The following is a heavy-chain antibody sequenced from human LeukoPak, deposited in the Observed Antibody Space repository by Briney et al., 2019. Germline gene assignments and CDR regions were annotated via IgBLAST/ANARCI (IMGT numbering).Heavy chain of an antibody. V-gene: IGHV3-23*01. D-gene: IGHD2-2*01. CDR3: ARDHDIVVVPALSYYGMDV. CDR1: GFTFSSYA. CDR2: ISGSGGST. Sequence: GSLRLSCAASGFTFSSYAMSWVRQAPGKGLEWVSAISGSGGSTYYADSVKGRFTISRDNAKNSLYLQMNSLRAEDTAVYYCARDHDIVVVPALSYYGMDVWGQGTTATVSS. J-gene: IGHJ6*02.